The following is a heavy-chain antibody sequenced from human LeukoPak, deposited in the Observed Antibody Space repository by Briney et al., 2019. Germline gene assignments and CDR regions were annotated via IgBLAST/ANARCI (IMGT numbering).Heavy chain of an antibody. D-gene: IGHD1-26*01. J-gene: IGHJ4*02. Sequence: SETLSLTCTVSGYSISSGYYWGWIRQPPGKGLEWIGEINHSGSTNYNPSLKSRVTISVDTSKNQFSLKLSSVTAADTAVYYCARLGGEGATHPPFDYWGQGTLVTVSS. V-gene: IGHV4-38-2*02. CDR3: ARLGGEGATHPPFDY. CDR1: GYSISSGYY. CDR2: INHSGST.